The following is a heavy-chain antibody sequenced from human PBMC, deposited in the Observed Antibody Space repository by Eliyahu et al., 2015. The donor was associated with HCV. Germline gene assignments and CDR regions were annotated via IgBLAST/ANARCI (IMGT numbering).Heavy chain of an antibody. CDR3: AKPLDYGGNSMNFDY. CDR2: ISWDGGST. D-gene: IGHD4-23*01. Sequence: EVQLVESGGVVVQPGGSLRLSCAASGXTFXXYTMXWVRQAPGKGLEWVSXISWDGGSTYYADSVKGRFTISRDNSKNSLYLQMNSLRTEDTALYYCAKPLDYGGNSMNFDYWGQGTLVTVSS. CDR1: GXTFXXYT. J-gene: IGHJ4*02. V-gene: IGHV3-43*01.